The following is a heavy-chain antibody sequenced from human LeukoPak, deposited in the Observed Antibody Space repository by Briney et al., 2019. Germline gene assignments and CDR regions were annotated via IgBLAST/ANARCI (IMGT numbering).Heavy chain of an antibody. V-gene: IGHV4-39*02. J-gene: IGHJ5*02. CDR2: IYYSGST. Sequence: PSETLSLTCTVSGGSISSSSYYWGWIRQPPGKGLEWIGSIYYSGSTYYNPSLKSRVTISVDTSKNQFSLKLSSVTAADTAVYYCARDLRYSSSWYWDWFDPWGQGTLVTVSS. CDR1: GGSISSSSYY. D-gene: IGHD6-13*01. CDR3: ARDLRYSSSWYWDWFDP.